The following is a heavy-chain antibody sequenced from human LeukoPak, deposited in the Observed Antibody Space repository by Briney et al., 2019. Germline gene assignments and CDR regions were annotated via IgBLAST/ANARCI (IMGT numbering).Heavy chain of an antibody. D-gene: IGHD4-23*01. CDR2: IYTSGST. V-gene: IGHV4-61*02. CDR3: AREEYGGNSVQSGVEY. J-gene: IGHJ4*02. Sequence: SETLSLTCTVSGGSISSGSYYWSWIRQPAGKGLEWIGRIYTSGSTNYNPSLKSRVTISVDTSKNQFSLKLSSVTAPDMSVYYCAREEYGGNSVQSGVEYWGPGTLVTVSS. CDR1: GGSISSGSYY.